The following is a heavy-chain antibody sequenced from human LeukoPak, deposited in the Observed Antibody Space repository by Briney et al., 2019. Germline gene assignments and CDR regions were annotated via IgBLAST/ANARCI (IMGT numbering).Heavy chain of an antibody. J-gene: IGHJ4*02. V-gene: IGHV4-61*01. D-gene: IGHD2-2*01. CDR2: IYYSGST. CDR1: GGSVSSGSYY. Sequence: SETLSLTCTVSGGSVSSGSYYWSWIRQPPGKGLEWIGYIYYSGSTNYNPSLKSRVTISVDTSKNQFPLKLSSVTAADTAVYYCARVVVVPAEPYYFDYWGQGTLVTVSS. CDR3: ARVVVVPAEPYYFDY.